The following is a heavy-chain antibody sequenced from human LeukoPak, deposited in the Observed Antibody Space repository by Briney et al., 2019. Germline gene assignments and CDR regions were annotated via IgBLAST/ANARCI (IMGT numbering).Heavy chain of an antibody. Sequence: PGGSLRLSCAASGFTVSSNYMSWVRQAPGKGLEWVSVIYSGGSTYYADSVKGRFTISRDNSKNTLYLQMNSLRAEDTAVYYCARDGPYGSGSPYYYYYYTDVWGKGTTVTVSS. D-gene: IGHD3-10*01. J-gene: IGHJ6*03. CDR3: ARDGPYGSGSPYYYYYYTDV. CDR2: IYSGGST. V-gene: IGHV3-53*01. CDR1: GFTVSSNY.